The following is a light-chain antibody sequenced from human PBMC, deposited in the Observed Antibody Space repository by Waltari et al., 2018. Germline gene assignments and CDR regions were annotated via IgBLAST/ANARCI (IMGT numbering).Light chain of an antibody. V-gene: IGLV2-14*03. Sequence: QSALTQPAAVSGSPGQSITISCTGTSSDAGSYTYVSWYQQHPGKAPKLMIYDVNKRPSGVSNRFSGSKSGNTASLTISGFQAEDEADYYCSSYTSSSTWVFGGGTKLTVL. J-gene: IGLJ3*02. CDR3: SSYTSSSTWV. CDR2: DVN. CDR1: SSDAGSYTY.